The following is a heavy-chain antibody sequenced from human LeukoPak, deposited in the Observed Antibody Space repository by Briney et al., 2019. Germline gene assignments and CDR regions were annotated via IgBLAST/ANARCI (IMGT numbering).Heavy chain of an antibody. V-gene: IGHV3-30-3*01. CDR3: ARDYLDFYYDSSGYYYGSFDY. D-gene: IGHD3-22*01. Sequence: GESLRLSCAASGFTFSTYAMHWVRQAPGKGLEWVAVISYDGSNKYYADSVKGRFTISRDNSKNTLYLQMNSLRAEDTAVYYCARDYLDFYYDSSGYYYGSFDYWGQGTLVTVSS. CDR1: GFTFSTYA. CDR2: ISYDGSNK. J-gene: IGHJ4*02.